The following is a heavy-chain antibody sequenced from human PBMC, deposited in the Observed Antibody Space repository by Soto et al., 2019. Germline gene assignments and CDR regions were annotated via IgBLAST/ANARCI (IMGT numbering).Heavy chain of an antibody. J-gene: IGHJ2*01. D-gene: IGHD1-26*01. CDR2: ISYDGSNK. CDR3: AKSYGGSSGTYWFFDL. CDR1: RFTFSSYG. Sequence: QVQLVESGGGVVQPGRSPRLSCAASRFTFSSYGMHWVRQAPGKGLEWVAVISYDGSNKYYADSVKGRFTISRDNSKNTLYLQMNSLRAEDTAVYYCAKSYGGSSGTYWFFDLWGRGTLVTVSS. V-gene: IGHV3-30*18.